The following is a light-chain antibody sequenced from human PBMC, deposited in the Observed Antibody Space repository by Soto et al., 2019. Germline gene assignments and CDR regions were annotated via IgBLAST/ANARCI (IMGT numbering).Light chain of an antibody. CDR1: SSDIGRYDY. CDR2: EVS. CDR3: SSYTSSTTLHV. J-gene: IGLJ1*01. V-gene: IGLV2-14*01. Sequence: QSALTQPASVSGSPGQSITISCTGTSSDIGRYDYVSWYQQHPGKAPKLMIYEVSNRPSGVSNRFSGSKSGNTASLTISGLQADDEADYYCSSYTSSTTLHVFGTGTKLTVL.